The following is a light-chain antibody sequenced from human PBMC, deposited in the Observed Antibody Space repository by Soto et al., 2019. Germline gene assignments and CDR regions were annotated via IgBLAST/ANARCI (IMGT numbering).Light chain of an antibody. V-gene: IGLV6-57*01. CDR1: SGSIATNF. Sequence: NFMLTQPHSVSESPGKTVTISCTRSSGSIATNFVQWYQQRPGSSPTNVIYEDSQRPSGVPDRFSGSIDSSSNSASLTISGLKTEDEADYYCQSSDSRNVVFGGGTKVTVL. CDR2: EDS. CDR3: QSSDSRNVV. J-gene: IGLJ3*02.